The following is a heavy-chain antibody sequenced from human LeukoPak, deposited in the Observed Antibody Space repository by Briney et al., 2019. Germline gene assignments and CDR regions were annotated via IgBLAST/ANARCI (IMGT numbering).Heavy chain of an antibody. D-gene: IGHD5-24*01. CDR3: ARGRAKRY. Sequence: SETLSLTCAVYGGSFSGYYWSWIRQPRGKGLEWIGEINHSGSTNYNPSLKSRVTISVDTSKNQFSLKLSSVTAADTAVYYCARGRAKRYWGQGTLVTVSS. J-gene: IGHJ4*02. CDR1: GGSFSGYY. CDR2: INHSGST. V-gene: IGHV4-34*01.